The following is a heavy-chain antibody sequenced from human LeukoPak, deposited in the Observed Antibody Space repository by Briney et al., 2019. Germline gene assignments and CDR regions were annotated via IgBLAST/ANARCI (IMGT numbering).Heavy chain of an antibody. CDR1: GDSISSSRYF. J-gene: IGHJ5*02. CDR3: ARGLPFYDFWSGYLNP. V-gene: IGHV4-39*07. CDR2: IYYTGST. D-gene: IGHD3-3*01. Sequence: SETLSLTCSVSGDSISSSRYFWGWIRQPPGKGLDWIGSIYYTGSTYYNPSLKSRVTISMDTSKNQFSLRLSSVTAADTAVYYCARGLPFYDFWSGYLNPWGQGTLVTVS.